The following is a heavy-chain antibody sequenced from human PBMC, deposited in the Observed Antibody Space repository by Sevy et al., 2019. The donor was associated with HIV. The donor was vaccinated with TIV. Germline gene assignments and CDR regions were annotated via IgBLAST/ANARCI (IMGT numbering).Heavy chain of an antibody. CDR2: IDSDGSA. Sequence: GGSLRLSCAASGFTVSDNYMAWVRLAPGKGLEWVSLIDSDGSAYYADSVKGRLTISRDNVKNTLYLQINARRAEDTGLYFCARDRYYDASGYYYYYYGMDVWGQGTTVTVSS. D-gene: IGHD3-22*01. J-gene: IGHJ6*02. CDR3: ARDRYYDASGYYYYYYGMDV. CDR1: GFTVSDNY. V-gene: IGHV3-66*01.